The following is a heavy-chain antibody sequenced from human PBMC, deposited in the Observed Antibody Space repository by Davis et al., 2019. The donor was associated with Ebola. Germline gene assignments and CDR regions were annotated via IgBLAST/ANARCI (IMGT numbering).Heavy chain of an antibody. CDR3: ARGDFYYGVDV. J-gene: IGHJ6*02. CDR2: ISASSSYI. Sequence: GESLKISCAASGFTFSAYTIHWVRQAPGKGLEWVSSISASSSYIYYADSVKGRFTISRDDARKSVYLQMNSLRAEDTAVYYCARGDFYYGVDVWGQGTTVTVSS. V-gene: IGHV3-21*01. CDR1: GFTFSAYT.